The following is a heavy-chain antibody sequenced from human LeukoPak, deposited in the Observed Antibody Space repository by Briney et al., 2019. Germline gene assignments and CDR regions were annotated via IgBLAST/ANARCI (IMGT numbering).Heavy chain of an antibody. CDR2: ITWSGGII. CDR3: VKDSEESTSLDAAFDM. Sequence: GGSLRLSCVVSGFTFDDYAMHWVRQTPGKGLEWVSGITWSGGIIVYADAVRGRFSISRDNARNSLYLEMNSLKTEDTALYYCVKDSEESTSLDAAFDMWGQGTMVTVSS. D-gene: IGHD2-2*01. V-gene: IGHV3-9*01. CDR1: GFTFDDYA. J-gene: IGHJ3*02.